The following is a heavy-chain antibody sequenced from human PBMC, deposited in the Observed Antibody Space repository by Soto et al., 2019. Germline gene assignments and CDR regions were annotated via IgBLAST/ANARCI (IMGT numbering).Heavy chain of an antibody. Sequence: EVHLLESGGDVVQPGRSLRLSCAASGFTCSNYPMNWIRQAPGKGLEWLSSISANGRNAYYADSVKGRFTISRDRSKNTLYLQLDSLRVEDTAIYFCAKDLSSLGWLALGAPFDSWGQGTLVTVSS. J-gene: IGHJ4*02. CDR3: AKDLSSLGWLALGAPFDS. V-gene: IGHV3-23*01. CDR1: GFTCSNYP. CDR2: ISANGRNA. D-gene: IGHD3-22*01.